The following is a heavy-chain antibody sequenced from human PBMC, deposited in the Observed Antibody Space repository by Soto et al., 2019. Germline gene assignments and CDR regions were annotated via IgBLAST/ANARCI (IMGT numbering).Heavy chain of an antibody. D-gene: IGHD2-15*01. Sequence: QMQLVQSGPEVKKPGTSVKVSCKASGFTFTSSAVQWGRQALGQRLEGIGWIVVGRGNTNYAQKFQERVTITRDMSTSTAYMELSSLRSEDTAVYYCAVGGNGWYFDLWGRGTLVTVSS. CDR2: IVVGRGNT. CDR3: AVGGNGWYFDL. J-gene: IGHJ2*01. V-gene: IGHV1-58*01. CDR1: GFTFTSSA.